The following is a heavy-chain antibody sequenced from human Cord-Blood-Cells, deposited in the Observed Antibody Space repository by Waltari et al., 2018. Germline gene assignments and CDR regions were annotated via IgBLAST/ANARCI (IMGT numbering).Heavy chain of an antibody. J-gene: IGHJ4*02. D-gene: IGHD3-3*01. CDR2: INRSGGST. V-gene: IGHV1-46*01. Sequence: QVQLVQSGAEVKKPGASVQVSCKGSGYTFTSDYMHWVRQAPGQGPEWMGIINRSGGSTSYAKKFQGRVTMTRDTSTSTVYMELSSLRSEDTAVYYCASEGDFWSGYYDYWGQGTLVTVSS. CDR3: ASEGDFWSGYYDY. CDR1: GYTFTSDY.